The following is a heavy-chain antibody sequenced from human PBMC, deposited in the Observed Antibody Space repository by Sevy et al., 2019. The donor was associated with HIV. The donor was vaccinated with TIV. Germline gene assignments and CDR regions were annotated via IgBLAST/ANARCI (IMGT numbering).Heavy chain of an antibody. CDR2: ITRNSYEAYGGTT. Sequence: GGSLRLSCTTSGFTFDDYDMTWFRQPPGKGLEWVAFITRNSYEAYGGTTDYAASVKGRFIISRDDSKSIAYLQMNSLKTEDTAFYYCTRGLATADTPEYYFDYWGQGSLVTVSS. J-gene: IGHJ4*02. V-gene: IGHV3-49*03. CDR3: TRGLATADTPEYYFDY. CDR1: GFTFDDYD. D-gene: IGHD5-12*01.